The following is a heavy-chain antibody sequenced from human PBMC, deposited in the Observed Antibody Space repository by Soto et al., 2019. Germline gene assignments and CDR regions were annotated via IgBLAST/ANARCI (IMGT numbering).Heavy chain of an antibody. J-gene: IGHJ6*02. D-gene: IGHD1-1*01. CDR3: AKLIYPLNSSGLDV. Sequence: QVQLVQSGGGVVQPGRSLRLSCATSGFTFSSYDMQWVRHAPGKGLEWVALISYEGLNTYYADSVRGRFIISRDNSKNILYLQMHSLRPDDTAAYYCAKLIYPLNSSGLDVWGQGATVIVSS. CDR1: GFTFSSYD. V-gene: IGHV3-30*18. CDR2: ISYEGLNT.